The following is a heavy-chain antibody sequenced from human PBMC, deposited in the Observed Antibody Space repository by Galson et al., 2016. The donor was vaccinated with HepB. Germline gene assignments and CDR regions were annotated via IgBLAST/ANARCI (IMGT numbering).Heavy chain of an antibody. Sequence: SLRLSCAASGFAFSSYALHWVRQAPGKGLEWVAVMSSDGSNSYYADAVKGRFTISRDNSKNTLYLQMTSLRAEDTAVYYCAKWDSVDKAMVPVFDYWGQGPLVTVSS. CDR3: AKWDSVDKAMVPVFDY. V-gene: IGHV3-30*04. CDR2: MSSDGSNS. J-gene: IGHJ4*02. CDR1: GFAFSSYA. D-gene: IGHD5-18*01.